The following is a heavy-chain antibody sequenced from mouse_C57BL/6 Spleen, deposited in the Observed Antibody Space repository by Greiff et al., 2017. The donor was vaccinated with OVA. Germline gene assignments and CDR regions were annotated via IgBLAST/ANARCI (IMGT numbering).Heavy chain of an antibody. CDR1: GYAFSSSW. D-gene: IGHD2-2*01. CDR2: IYPGDGDT. CDR3: ARNGGYDGWYFDV. V-gene: IGHV1-82*01. J-gene: IGHJ1*03. Sequence: VQLQESGPELVKPGASVKISCKASGYAFSSSWMNWVKQRPGKGLEWIGRIYPGDGDTNYNGKFKGKATLTADKSSSTAYMQLSSLTSEDSAVYYCARNGGYDGWYFDVWGTGTTVTVSS.